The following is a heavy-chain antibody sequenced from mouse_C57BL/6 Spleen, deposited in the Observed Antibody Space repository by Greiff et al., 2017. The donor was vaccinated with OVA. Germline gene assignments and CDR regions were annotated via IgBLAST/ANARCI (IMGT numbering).Heavy chain of an antibody. CDR2: ICIGNGYT. D-gene: IGHD2-1*01. CDR1: GYTFTSYG. J-gene: IGHJ2*01. CDR3: ARVGGNYEDY. V-gene: IGHV1-58*01. Sequence: EVQLQESGAELVRPGSSVKMSCKTSGYTFTSYGINWVKQRPGQGLEWIGYICIGNGYTEYNEKLKGKATLTSDTSSSTDYMQLSRLTSEDSEIYFCARVGGNYEDYWGQGTTLTVSS.